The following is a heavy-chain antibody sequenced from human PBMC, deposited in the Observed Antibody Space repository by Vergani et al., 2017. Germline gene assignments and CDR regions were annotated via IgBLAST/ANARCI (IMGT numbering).Heavy chain of an antibody. CDR1: GFIFSDYG. V-gene: IGHV3-33*05. CDR2: ISFDGSKK. J-gene: IGHJ4*02. D-gene: IGHD2-15*01. CDR3: VRDDLSGRNYSGYNY. Sequence: QVQLVESGGGVVQPGKSLRLSCSASGFIFSDYGMNWVRQAPGKGLEWVALISFDGSKKFCADSVKGRFTISRDNSNSTLFLEISSLRIEDTAVYFCVRDDLSGRNYSGYNYWGQGTLGSVSS.